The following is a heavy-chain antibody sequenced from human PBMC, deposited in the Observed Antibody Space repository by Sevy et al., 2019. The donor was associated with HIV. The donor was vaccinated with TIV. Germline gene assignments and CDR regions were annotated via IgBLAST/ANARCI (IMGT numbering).Heavy chain of an antibody. CDR2: ISYDGSNK. CDR3: AKERIYDYVWGSYRSGVHYYYGMDV. D-gene: IGHD3-16*02. CDR1: GFTFSSYG. V-gene: IGHV3-30*18. Sequence: GGSLRLSCAASGFTFSSYGMHWVRQAPGKGLEWVAVISYDGSNKYYADSVKGRFTISRDNSKNTLYLQMNSLRAEDTAVYYCAKERIYDYVWGSYRSGVHYYYGMDVWGQGTTVTVSS. J-gene: IGHJ6*02.